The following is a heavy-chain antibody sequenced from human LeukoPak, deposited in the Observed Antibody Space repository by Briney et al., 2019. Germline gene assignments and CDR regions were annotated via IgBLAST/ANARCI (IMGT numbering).Heavy chain of an antibody. J-gene: IGHJ4*02. V-gene: IGHV3-48*01. CDR3: ARDIRWHYLGDDY. D-gene: IGHD1-7*01. Sequence: GGSLRLSCAASGFTFSNYSMNWVRQAPGKGMEWVSYISSSSSTIYYADSVKGRFTISRDNAKNSLYLQMNSLRAEDTAVYYCARDIRWHYLGDDYWGQGTLVTVSS. CDR1: GFTFSNYS. CDR2: ISSSSSTI.